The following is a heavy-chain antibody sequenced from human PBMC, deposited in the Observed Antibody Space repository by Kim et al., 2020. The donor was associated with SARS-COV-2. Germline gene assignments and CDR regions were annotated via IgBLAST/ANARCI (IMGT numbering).Heavy chain of an antibody. CDR1: GGSISSGGYY. CDR3: ARNIGITMIVVVTGWFDP. D-gene: IGHD3-22*01. J-gene: IGHJ5*02. V-gene: IGHV4-31*03. CDR2: TYYSGST. Sequence: SETLSLTCTVSGGSISSGGYYWSWIRQHPGKGLEWFGYTYYSGSTYYNPSLKSRVTISVDTSKNQFSLKLSSVTAADTAVYYCARNIGITMIVVVTGWFDPWGQGTLVTVSS.